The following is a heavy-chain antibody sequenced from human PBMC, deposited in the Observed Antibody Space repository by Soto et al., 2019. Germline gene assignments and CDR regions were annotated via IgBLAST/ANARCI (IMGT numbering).Heavy chain of an antibody. D-gene: IGHD3-9*01. V-gene: IGHV1-2*02. J-gene: IGHJ5*02. CDR1: GYTFTGYY. CDR3: TLVSSQYYDFLPGNWFDT. CDR2: IKSFNGDT. Sequence: QVQLVQSGAEVKEPGASVKVSCKASGYTFTGYYMHWARQAPGQGLEWMGWIKSFNGDTNYAQKFQGRVTLTRDTSIRTAYTEYSRLTCDGLAEKYSTLVSSQYYDFLPGNWFDTWSQGHLVTASS.